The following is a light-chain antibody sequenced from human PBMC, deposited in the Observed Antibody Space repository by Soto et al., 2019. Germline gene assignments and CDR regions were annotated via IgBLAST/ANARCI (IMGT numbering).Light chain of an antibody. Sequence: VLTQSPATLSLSPGERATLSCRASQSVSSYLAWYQQKPGQAPRLLIYDTSNRATGIPARFSGSGSGTDFTLTISSLEPEDFAVYYCQQRSNWPPKYTFGQGTKLEIK. J-gene: IGKJ2*01. CDR2: DTS. V-gene: IGKV3-11*01. CDR1: QSVSSY. CDR3: QQRSNWPPKYT.